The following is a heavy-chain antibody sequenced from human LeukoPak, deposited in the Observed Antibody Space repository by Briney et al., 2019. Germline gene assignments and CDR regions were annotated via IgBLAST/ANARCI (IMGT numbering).Heavy chain of an antibody. Sequence: SEXLSLTCTVSGGSISSYYWSWIRQPPGKGLEWIGYIYYSGSTNYNPSLTSRVTISVDTSKNQFSLKLSSVTAADTAVYYCARDLNYYFDYWGQGTLVTVSS. CDR1: GGSISSYY. D-gene: IGHD1-1*01. CDR2: IYYSGST. V-gene: IGHV4-59*01. CDR3: ARDLNYYFDY. J-gene: IGHJ4*02.